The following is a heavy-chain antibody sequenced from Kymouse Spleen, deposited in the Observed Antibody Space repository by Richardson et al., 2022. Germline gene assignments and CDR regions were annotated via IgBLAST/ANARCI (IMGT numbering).Heavy chain of an antibody. V-gene: IGHV3-15*01. CDR1: GFTFSNAW. J-gene: IGHJ4*02. CDR3: TKSTYYDILTGLFDY. D-gene: IGHD3-9*01. CDR2: IKSKTDGGTT. Sequence: EVQLVESGGGLVKPGGSLRLSCAASGFTFSNAWMSWVRQAPGKGLEWVGRIKSKTDGGTTDYAAPVKGRFTISRDDSKNTLYLQMNSLKTEDTAVYYCTKSTYYDILTGLFDYWGQGTLVTVSS.